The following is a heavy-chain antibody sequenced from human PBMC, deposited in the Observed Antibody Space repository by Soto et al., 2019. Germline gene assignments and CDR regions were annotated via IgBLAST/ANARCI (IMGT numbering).Heavy chain of an antibody. CDR1: GFTFSDSY. CDR2: ISRSGSVI. J-gene: IGHJ4*02. CDR3: ASDSHAVDLGY. D-gene: IGHD3-10*01. Sequence: GGSLRLSCAASGFTFSDSYMSWIRQAPGKGLEWVSYISRSGSVIYYADSVKGRFTISRDDATNSLYLHMNGLRAEDTAVYYCASDSHAVDLGYWGQGTLVTVSS. V-gene: IGHV3-11*01.